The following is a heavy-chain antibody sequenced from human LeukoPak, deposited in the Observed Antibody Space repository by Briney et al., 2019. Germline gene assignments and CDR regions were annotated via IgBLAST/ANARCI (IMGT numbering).Heavy chain of an antibody. CDR3: ARVREASIVVADY. D-gene: IGHD3-22*01. CDR1: GFTFSTYW. V-gene: IGHV3-74*01. Sequence: GGSLRLSCAASGFTFSTYWMHWVRHAPGKGLVWVSRINSDGSSTRNADSVKGRFTISRDNAKNTLYLQMNSLRAEDTAVYYCARVREASIVVADYWGQGTLVTVSS. J-gene: IGHJ4*02. CDR2: INSDGSST.